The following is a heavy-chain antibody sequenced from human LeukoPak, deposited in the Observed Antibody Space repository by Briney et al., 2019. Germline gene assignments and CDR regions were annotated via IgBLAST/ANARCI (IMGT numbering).Heavy chain of an antibody. V-gene: IGHV1-69*01. J-gene: IGHJ6*03. Sequence: ASVKVSCKASGGTFNSYAISWVRQAPGQGLEWMGGIIPIFGTANYAQKFQGRVTITADESTSTAYMELSSLRSEDTAVYYCARGPTGYNWNDVSLRGYYYYYMDVWGKGTTVTVSS. CDR1: GGTFNSYA. CDR2: IIPIFGTA. CDR3: ARGPTGYNWNDVSLRGYYYYYMDV. D-gene: IGHD1-1*01.